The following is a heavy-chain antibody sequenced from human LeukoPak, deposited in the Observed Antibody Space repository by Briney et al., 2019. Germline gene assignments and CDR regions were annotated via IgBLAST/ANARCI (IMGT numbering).Heavy chain of an antibody. CDR2: INYSGST. J-gene: IGHJ4*02. V-gene: IGHV4-34*01. Sequence: SETLSLTCAVYGGSFSGYYWSWIRQPPGKGLEWIGEINYSGSTNYNPSLKSRVTISVDTSKNQFSLKLSSVTAADTAVYYCARGPAYYYDSSGYYLGGDYWGQGTLVTVSS. D-gene: IGHD3-22*01. CDR3: ARGPAYYYDSSGYYLGGDY. CDR1: GGSFSGYY.